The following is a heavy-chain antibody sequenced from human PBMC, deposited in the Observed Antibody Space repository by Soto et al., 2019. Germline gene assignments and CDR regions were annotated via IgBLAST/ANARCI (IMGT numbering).Heavy chain of an antibody. CDR1: GFTFDDYA. CDR2: ISWNSDNI. J-gene: IGHJ3*02. CDR3: AKDLYSNYGDAFDI. Sequence: LRLSCAASGFTFDDYAMHWVRQAPGKGLEWVSGISWNSDNIVYADSVKGRFTISRDNAKNSLYLQMNSLRAEDTALYYCAKDLYSNYGDAFDIWGQGTMVTVSS. V-gene: IGHV3-9*01. D-gene: IGHD4-4*01.